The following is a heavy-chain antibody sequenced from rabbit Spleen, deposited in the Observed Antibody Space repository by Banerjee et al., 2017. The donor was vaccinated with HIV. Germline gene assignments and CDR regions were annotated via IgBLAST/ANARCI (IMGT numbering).Heavy chain of an antibody. CDR2: INAVTGKA. D-gene: IGHD4-2*01. J-gene: IGHJ4*01. CDR3: ARGSNDGSPTYAWASKL. V-gene: IGHV1S40*01. Sequence: QSLEESGGGLVQPEGSLTLTCKASGFSFSNKAVMCWVRQAPGKGLEWIACINAVTGKAVYASWAKGRFTFSKTSSTTVTLQMTSLTAADTATYFCARGSNDGSPTYAWASKLWGQGTLVTVS. CDR1: GFSFSNKAV.